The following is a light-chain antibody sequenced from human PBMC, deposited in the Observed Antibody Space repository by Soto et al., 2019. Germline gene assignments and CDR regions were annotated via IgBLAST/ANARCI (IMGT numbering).Light chain of an antibody. V-gene: IGLV2-14*03. Sequence: QSALTQPASVSGSPGQSITISCTGTSSDIGAYAYVSWFQQYSGKAPTLIIYEVRFRPSGVSSRFSGSKSGNTASLTISGLQTEDEADYYCGSYASATLIFGGGTKLTVL. CDR2: EVR. J-gene: IGLJ2*01. CDR3: GSYASATLI. CDR1: SSDIGAYAY.